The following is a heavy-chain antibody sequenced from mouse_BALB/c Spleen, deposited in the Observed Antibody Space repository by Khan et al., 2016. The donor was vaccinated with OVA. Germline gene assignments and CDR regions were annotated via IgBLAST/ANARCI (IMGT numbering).Heavy chain of an antibody. CDR2: IWSGGNT. Sequence: VQLQESGPGLLQPSQNLSITCTVSGFSLTTYGVHWVRQSPGKGLEWLGLIWSGGNTDYNAAFISRLSISKDNSKSQVFFKMNSLQADDTAIYYCDRNSYMYDFTYWGQGTLVTVSA. J-gene: IGHJ3*01. CDR3: DRNSYMYDFTY. CDR1: GFSLTTYG. D-gene: IGHD2-14*01. V-gene: IGHV2-4-1*01.